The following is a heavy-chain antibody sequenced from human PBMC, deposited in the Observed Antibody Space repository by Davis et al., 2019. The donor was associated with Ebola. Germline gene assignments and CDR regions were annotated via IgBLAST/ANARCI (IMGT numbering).Heavy chain of an antibody. V-gene: IGHV1-18*01. J-gene: IGHJ5*02. Sequence: ASVKISCNASGYTFTAYGVTWVRQAPGQGLEWLGSIIAFHGTTNYAQIVQGRVTMTIDASASTAYMELGTLTSDDTAIYYCARGGQFGDRWGQGTLVTVSS. D-gene: IGHD3-16*01. CDR2: IIAFHGTT. CDR3: ARGGQFGDR. CDR1: GYTFTAYG.